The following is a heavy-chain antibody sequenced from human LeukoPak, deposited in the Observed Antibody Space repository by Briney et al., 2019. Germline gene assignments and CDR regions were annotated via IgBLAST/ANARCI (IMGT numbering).Heavy chain of an antibody. CDR2: ISYDGSNK. J-gene: IGHJ5*02. CDR3: ARDAIRAAMVTANWFDP. CDR1: GFTFSSYA. V-gene: IGHV3-30*04. Sequence: GRSLRLSCAASGFTFSSYAMHWVRQAPGKGLEWVAVISYDGSNKYYADSVKGRFTIPRDNSKNTLYLQMNSLRAEDTAVYYCARDAIRAAMVTANWFDPWGQGTLVTVSS. D-gene: IGHD5-18*01.